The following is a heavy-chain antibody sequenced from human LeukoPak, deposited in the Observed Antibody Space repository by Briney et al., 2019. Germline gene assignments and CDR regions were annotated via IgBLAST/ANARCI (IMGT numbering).Heavy chain of an antibody. CDR1: GGSISSYY. D-gene: IGHD4-17*01. J-gene: IGHJ4*02. CDR2: IYYSGST. Sequence: SETLSLTCTVSGGSISSYYWSWIRQPPGKGLEWIGYIYYSGSTYYNPSLKSRVTISVDTSKNQFSLKLSSVTAADTAVYYCARTTGEYFDYWGQGTLVTVSS. CDR3: ARTTGEYFDY. V-gene: IGHV4-59*08.